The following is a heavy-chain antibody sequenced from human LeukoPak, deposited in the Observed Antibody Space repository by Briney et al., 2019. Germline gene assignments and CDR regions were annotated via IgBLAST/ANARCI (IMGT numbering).Heavy chain of an antibody. V-gene: IGHV1-46*01. CDR2: INPTGDST. J-gene: IGHJ4*02. CDR1: GYTFTNYY. D-gene: IGHD3-16*01. CDR3: ARESVGGGFDY. Sequence: GASVKVSCKASGYTFTNYYIHWVRQAPGQGLEWMGIINPTGDSTSYAQKFQARVTMTRDTSTNTVYMELSRLRSDDTAVYYCARESVGGGFDYWGQGTLVTVSS.